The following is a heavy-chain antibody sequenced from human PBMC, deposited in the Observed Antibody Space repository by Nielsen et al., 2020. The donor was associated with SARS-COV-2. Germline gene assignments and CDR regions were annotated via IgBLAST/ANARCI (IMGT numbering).Heavy chain of an antibody. V-gene: IGHV3-74*01. CDR1: GFTFSSTW. CDR3: ARDRTSLRLGVRRGMDV. CDR2: INPSGSGT. D-gene: IGHD3-16*01. Sequence: GGSLRLSCSASGFTFSSTWMDWVRQAPGQGLVWVSRINPSGSGTAYADSVKGRFAVSRDNAGNTVVLQIHSLRVEDTAVYYCARDRTSLRLGVRRGMDVWGQGTTVTVSS. J-gene: IGHJ6*02.